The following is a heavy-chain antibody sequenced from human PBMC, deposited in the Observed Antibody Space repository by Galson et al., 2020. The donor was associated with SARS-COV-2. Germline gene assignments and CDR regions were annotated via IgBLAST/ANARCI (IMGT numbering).Heavy chain of an antibody. CDR3: ARDPGPAQDRKSSHYGMDV. CDR2: ISAYNGNT. V-gene: IGHV1-18*01. D-gene: IGHD2-15*01. CDR1: GYTFTSYG. J-gene: IGHJ6*02. Sequence: ASVKVSCKASGYTFTSYGISWVRQAPGQGLEWMGWISAYNGNTNYAQKLQGRVTMTTDTSTSTAYMELRSLRSDDTAVYYCARDPGPAQDRKSSHYGMDVWGQGTTVTVSS.